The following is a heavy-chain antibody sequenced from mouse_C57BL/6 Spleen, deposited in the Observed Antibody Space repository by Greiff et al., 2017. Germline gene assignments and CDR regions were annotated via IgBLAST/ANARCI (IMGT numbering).Heavy chain of an antibody. CDR3: ARGYYGSSYYFDY. CDR1: GYTFTTYP. D-gene: IGHD1-1*01. CDR2: FHPYNDDT. V-gene: IGHV1-47*01. Sequence: VKVVESGAELVKPGASVKMSCKASGYTFTTYPIEWMKQNHGKSLEWIGNFHPYNDDTKYNEKFKGKATLTVEKSSSTVYLELSRLTSDDSAVYYCARGYYGSSYYFDYWGQGTTLTVSS. J-gene: IGHJ2*01.